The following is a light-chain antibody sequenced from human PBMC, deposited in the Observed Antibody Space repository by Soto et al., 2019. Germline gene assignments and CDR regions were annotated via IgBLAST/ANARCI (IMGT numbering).Light chain of an antibody. J-gene: IGLJ1*01. CDR1: SSDVGSYNS. CDR2: DVN. Sequence: QSVLTPPASVSWSPWQAIALSFPGNSSDVGSYNSVSWYQQYPGKAPKLMIHDVNNRPSGISDRFSGSKSGNTASLTISGLQAEDEADYYCSSFTSSTSYVFGTGTKVPVL. V-gene: IGLV2-14*03. CDR3: SSFTSSTSYV.